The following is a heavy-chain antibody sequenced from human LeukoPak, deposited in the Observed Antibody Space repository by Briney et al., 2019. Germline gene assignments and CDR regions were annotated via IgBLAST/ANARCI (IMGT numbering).Heavy chain of an antibody. Sequence: PGGSLRLSYVASGLTFRNYGFHWVRQAPGKGLEWVAIIYSGGGTTKYYAESVKDRFTITRDDSKDTVYLQMNSLSAEDTAVYYCVVILVPGGVWHFDLWGRGTLVTVSS. CDR1: GLTFRNYG. V-gene: IGHV3-33*03. CDR2: IYSGGGTTK. J-gene: IGHJ2*01. D-gene: IGHD2-2*01. CDR3: VVILVPGGVWHFDL.